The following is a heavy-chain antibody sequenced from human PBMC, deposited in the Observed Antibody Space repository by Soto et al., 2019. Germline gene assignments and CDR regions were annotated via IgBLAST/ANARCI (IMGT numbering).Heavy chain of an antibody. D-gene: IGHD1-7*01. J-gene: IGHJ5*02. CDR2: INHSGST. CDR1: GGSFSGYY. V-gene: IGHV4-34*01. CDR3: ARAGTGTTSRAHYNWFDP. Sequence: SETLCLTCAVYGGSFSGYYWSWIRQPPGKGLEWIGEINHSGSTNYNPSLKSRVTISVDTSKNQFSLKLSSVTAADTAVYYCARAGTGTTSRAHYNWFDPWGQGTLVTVSS.